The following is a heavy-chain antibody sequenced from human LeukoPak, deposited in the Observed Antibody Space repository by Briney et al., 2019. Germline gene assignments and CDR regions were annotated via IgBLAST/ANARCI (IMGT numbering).Heavy chain of an antibody. V-gene: IGHV1-18*01. CDR2: ISGYNGNT. CDR3: ARDPNIVVGGNFDY. J-gene: IGHJ4*02. D-gene: IGHD2-2*01. Sequence: ASVKVSCKASGGTFSSYAISWVRQAPGQGLGWMGGISGYNGNTKYAQKIQGRVTMTTDTSTSTAYMELRSLRSDDTAVYYCARDPNIVVGGNFDYWGQGTLVTVSS. CDR1: GGTFSSYA.